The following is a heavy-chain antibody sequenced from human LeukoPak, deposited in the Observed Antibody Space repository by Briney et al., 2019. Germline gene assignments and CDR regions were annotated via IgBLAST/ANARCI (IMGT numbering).Heavy chain of an antibody. Sequence: PGGSLRLSCAASGFTFSNYWMSWVRQAPGKGPEWVAVIAYDGKDKFYAESVKGRFTISRDNSKNTVHLQMNSLRPADTAVYYCAKSRDGDAPPFDYWGQGTVVTVSS. V-gene: IGHV3-30*18. D-gene: IGHD4-17*01. J-gene: IGHJ4*02. CDR3: AKSRDGDAPPFDY. CDR2: IAYDGKDK. CDR1: GFTFSNYW.